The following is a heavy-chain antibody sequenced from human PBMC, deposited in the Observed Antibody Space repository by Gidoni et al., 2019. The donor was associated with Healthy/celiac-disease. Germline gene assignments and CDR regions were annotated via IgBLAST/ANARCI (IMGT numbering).Heavy chain of an antibody. V-gene: IGHV3-11*06. CDR1: GFTFSDYY. CDR2: ISSSSSYT. J-gene: IGHJ4*02. D-gene: IGHD3-10*01. Sequence: QVQLVESGGGLVKPGGSLRLSCAASGFTFSDYYLSWIRQAPGKGLGWVSYISSSSSYTNYADSVKGRFTISRDNAKNSLYLQMSSLRAEDTAVYYCARNRGTMVQGVTPYYFDYWGQGTLVTVSS. CDR3: ARNRGTMVQGVTPYYFDY.